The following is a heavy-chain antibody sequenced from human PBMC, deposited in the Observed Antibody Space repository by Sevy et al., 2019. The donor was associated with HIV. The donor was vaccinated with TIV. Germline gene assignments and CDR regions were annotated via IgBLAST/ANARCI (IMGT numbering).Heavy chain of an antibody. D-gene: IGHD3-3*01. CDR3: ARMSGAFDI. CDR2: ISLSSSTI. Sequence: GGSLRLSCAASGFTFSSYSMNWVRQAPGKGLEWVSYISLSSSTIHYAESVKGRFTISRDNAKNSLFLQMNRLRAEDTAVYYCARMSGAFDIWGQGTMVTVSS. J-gene: IGHJ3*02. CDR1: GFTFSSYS. V-gene: IGHV3-48*01.